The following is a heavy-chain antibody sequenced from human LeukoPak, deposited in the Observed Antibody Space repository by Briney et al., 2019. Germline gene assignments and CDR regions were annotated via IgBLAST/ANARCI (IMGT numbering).Heavy chain of an antibody. CDR2: IYYSGST. CDR3: ASYREAYDLYPHGLDV. CDR1: GGSISSYY. J-gene: IGHJ3*01. V-gene: IGHV4-59*08. Sequence: SETLSLTCTVSGGSISSYYWSWIRQPPGKGLEWIGYIYYSGSTNYNPSLKSRVTISVDTSKNQFSLTLNSVTAADSAVYFCASYREAYDLYPHGLDVWGRGTVVTVSS. D-gene: IGHD5-24*01.